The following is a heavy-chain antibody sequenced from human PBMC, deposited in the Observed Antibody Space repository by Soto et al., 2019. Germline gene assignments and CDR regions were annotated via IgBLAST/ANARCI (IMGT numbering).Heavy chain of an antibody. Sequence: SETLSLTCTVSGGSIRNYYWIWIRQPPGKGLEWIGYIYYSGSTNYNPSLKSRVNISVDTSRNQFSLKLSSVTAADTAVYYCARLGQAPYRSWFDPWGQGTLVTVS. J-gene: IGHJ5*02. CDR2: IYYSGST. V-gene: IGHV4-59*01. CDR3: ARLGQAPYRSWFDP. CDR1: GGSIRNYY. D-gene: IGHD7-27*01.